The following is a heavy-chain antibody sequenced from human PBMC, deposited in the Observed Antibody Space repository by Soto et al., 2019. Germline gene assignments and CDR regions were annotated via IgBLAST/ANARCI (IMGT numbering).Heavy chain of an antibody. CDR3: ARGCIAAAGTNYYGMDV. J-gene: IGHJ6*02. CDR1: GGSFSGYY. V-gene: IGHV4-34*01. CDR2: INHSGST. D-gene: IGHD6-13*01. Sequence: QVQLQQWGAGLLKPSETLSLTCAVYGGSFSGYYWSWIRQPPGKGLEWIGEINHSGSTNYNPSLKSRVTISVDTSKNQFSLKLSSVTAADTAVYYCARGCIAAAGTNYYGMDVWGQGTTVTVSS.